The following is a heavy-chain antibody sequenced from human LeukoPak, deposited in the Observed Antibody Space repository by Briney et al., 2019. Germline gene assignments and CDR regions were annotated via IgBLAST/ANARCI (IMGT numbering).Heavy chain of an antibody. CDR3: ARHYPRRYSSSWYPFDY. Sequence: SETLSLTCTISGGSISSSSYYWGWIRQPPGKGLEWIGSIYYSGSTYYNPSLKSRVTISVGTSKNQFSLKLSSVTAADTAVYYCARHYPRRYSSSWYPFDYWGQGTLVTVSS. V-gene: IGHV4-39*01. CDR1: GGSISSSSYY. J-gene: IGHJ4*02. D-gene: IGHD6-13*01. CDR2: IYYSGST.